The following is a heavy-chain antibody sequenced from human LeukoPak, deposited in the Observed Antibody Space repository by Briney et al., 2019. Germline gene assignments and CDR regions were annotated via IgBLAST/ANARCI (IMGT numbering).Heavy chain of an antibody. J-gene: IGHJ6*02. V-gene: IGHV4-31*03. CDR3: ARDSSVLRSLDV. D-gene: IGHD3-3*01. Sequence: SQTLSLTCTVSGGSISSGGYSWSWIRQHPGKGLEWIGYIYYSGSTYYNPSLKSRVTISVDTSKNQFSLKLSSVTAADTAVYYCARDSSVLRSLDVWGQGTTVTVSS. CDR2: IYYSGST. CDR1: GGSISSGGYS.